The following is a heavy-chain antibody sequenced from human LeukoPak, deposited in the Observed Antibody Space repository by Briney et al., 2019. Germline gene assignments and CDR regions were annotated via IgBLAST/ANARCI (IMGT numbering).Heavy chain of an antibody. V-gene: IGHV3-21*01. D-gene: IGHD2-2*01. CDR1: GFTVSSNY. J-gene: IGHJ5*02. CDR2: ISSSSSYI. Sequence: GGSLRLSCAASGFTVSSNYMSWVRQAPGKGLEWVSSISSSSSYIYYADSVKGRFTISRDNAKNSLYLQMNSLRAEDTAVYYCARGTGQLLSWFDPWGQGTLVTVSS. CDR3: ARGTGQLLSWFDP.